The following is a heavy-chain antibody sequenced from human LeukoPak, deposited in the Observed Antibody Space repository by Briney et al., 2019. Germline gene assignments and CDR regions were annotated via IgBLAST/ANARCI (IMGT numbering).Heavy chain of an antibody. CDR1: GGTFSGYA. CDR3: ARVGGSYYYDSSGYYVIGPHDY. V-gene: IGHV1-69*04. D-gene: IGHD3-22*01. J-gene: IGHJ4*02. Sequence: GSSVKVSCKASGGTFSGYAISWVRQAPGQGLEWMGRIIPILGIANYAQKFQGRVTITADKSTSTAYMELSSLRSEDTAVYYCARVGGSYYYDSSGYYVIGPHDYWGQGTLVTVSS. CDR2: IIPILGIA.